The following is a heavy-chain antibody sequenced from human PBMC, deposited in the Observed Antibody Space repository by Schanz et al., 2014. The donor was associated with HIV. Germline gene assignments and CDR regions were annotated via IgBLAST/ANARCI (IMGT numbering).Heavy chain of an antibody. J-gene: IGHJ1*01. CDR2: ISSSSSYI. CDR3: ARALPDEWEPAAYFQH. V-gene: IGHV3-21*01. Sequence: VQLVESGGGVVQPGRSLRLSCTASGFTFSSSGMHWVRQAPGKGLEWVSSISSSSSYIFYADSVKGRFTISRDNANNSLHLQMNSLRAEDTAVYYCARALPDEWEPAAYFQHWGQGTLVIVSS. CDR1: GFTFSSSG. D-gene: IGHD1-26*01.